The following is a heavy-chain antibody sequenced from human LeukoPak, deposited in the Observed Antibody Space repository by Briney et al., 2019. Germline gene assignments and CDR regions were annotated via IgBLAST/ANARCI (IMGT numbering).Heavy chain of an antibody. D-gene: IGHD1-26*01. CDR1: GFIFSDHY. V-gene: IGHV3-72*01. Sequence: GGSLRLSCAASGFIFSDHYMDWVRQAPGKGLECVGRTRNEANIYTTKYAASVKGRFIISRDDSKNSLYLQMNSLKTEDTAVYYCASPVGATTVRAFDIWGQGTMVTVSS. J-gene: IGHJ3*02. CDR3: ASPVGATTVRAFDI. CDR2: TRNEANIYTT.